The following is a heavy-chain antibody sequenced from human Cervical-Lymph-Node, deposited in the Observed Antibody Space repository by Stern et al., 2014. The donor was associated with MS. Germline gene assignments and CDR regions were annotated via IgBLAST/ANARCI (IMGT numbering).Heavy chain of an antibody. D-gene: IGHD3-10*01. CDR1: GGSFKSYA. Sequence: VQLVQSGAEVKKPGSSVRVSCKASGGSFKSYAFNWLRQAPGQGLEWMGDIVPKFAKANVAQKFQGRVTVTADEATNTVYMELSFLTSEDTAVYYCARERSIHYPAFAPWGQGTLVTVSS. J-gene: IGHJ5*02. V-gene: IGHV1-69*01. CDR3: ARERSIHYPAFAP. CDR2: IVPKFAKA.